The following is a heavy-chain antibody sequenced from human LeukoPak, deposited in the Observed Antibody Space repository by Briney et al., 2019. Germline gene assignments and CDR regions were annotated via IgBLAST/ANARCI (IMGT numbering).Heavy chain of an antibody. CDR1: GGSISSGGYY. Sequence: SETLSLTCTVSGGSISSGGYYWSWIRQHPGKGLEWIGYIYYSGSTYYNPSLKSRVTISVDTSKNQFSLKLSSVTAADTAVYYCARAFPWIQPIDGMDVWGQGTTVTVSS. CDR2: IYYSGST. CDR3: ARAFPWIQPIDGMDV. J-gene: IGHJ6*02. D-gene: IGHD5-18*01. V-gene: IGHV4-31*03.